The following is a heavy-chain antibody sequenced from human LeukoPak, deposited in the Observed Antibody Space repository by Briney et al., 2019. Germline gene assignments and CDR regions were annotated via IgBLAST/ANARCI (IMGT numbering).Heavy chain of an antibody. D-gene: IGHD3-10*01. CDR2: IKQDGNEK. J-gene: IGHJ4*02. CDR3: ARVLYYGSARRKYFDY. V-gene: IGHV3-7*01. Sequence: GGSLRLSCTASGFIFNNFWMNWVRQAPGKGLEWVANIKQDGNEKYYVDSVMGRFTISRDNAKNSMYLQMNTLRAEDTGVYYCARVLYYGSARRKYFDYWGQGTLVTVSS. CDR1: GFIFNNFW.